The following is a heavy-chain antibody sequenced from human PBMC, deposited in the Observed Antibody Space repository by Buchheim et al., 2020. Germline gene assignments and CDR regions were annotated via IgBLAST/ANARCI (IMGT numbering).Heavy chain of an antibody. CDR2: LSRSGAST. CDR3: AKGGGGVGPVDYDAFEI. Sequence: EVPLLESGGGLVQPGGSLRLSCVASEFTFSTFSNNAMTWVRQAPGKGLEWVSTLSRSGASTYYADPVQGRFIISRDNSKNMVYLKMNSRRAEDTAVYYCAKGGGGVGPVDYDAFEIWGQGT. J-gene: IGHJ3*02. D-gene: IGHD2-2*01. CDR1: EFTFSTFSNNA. V-gene: IGHV3-23*01.